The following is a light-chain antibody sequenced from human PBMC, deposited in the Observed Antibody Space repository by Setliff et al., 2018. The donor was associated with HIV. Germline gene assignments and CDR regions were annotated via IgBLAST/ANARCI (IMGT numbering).Light chain of an antibody. CDR3: QVWDSSSDHHV. Sequence: SYELTQPPSVSVAPGKTARITCGGNNIGSKGVHWYQQKPGQAPVLVAYDDNDRPSGIPERFSGSNSGNTATLTISRVEAGDEADYYCQVWDSSSDHHVFGTGTKVTVL. CDR1: NIGSKG. V-gene: IGLV3-21*03. CDR2: DDN. J-gene: IGLJ1*01.